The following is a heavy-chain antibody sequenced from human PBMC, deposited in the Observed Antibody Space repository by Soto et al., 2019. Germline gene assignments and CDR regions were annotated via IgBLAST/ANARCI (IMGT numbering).Heavy chain of an antibody. Sequence: EVQLLESGGGLVQPGGSLRLSCAASGFTFSSYAMRWVRQAPGKGLEWVSAISGSGGSTYYADSVKGRFTISRDNSKYRLYLQMNNLRAEDSGAYYCAKGRVWGGATYYFDYWGQGTLVTVSS. V-gene: IGHV3-23*01. D-gene: IGHD1-26*01. CDR2: ISGSGGST. CDR1: GFTFSSYA. CDR3: AKGRVWGGATYYFDY. J-gene: IGHJ4*02.